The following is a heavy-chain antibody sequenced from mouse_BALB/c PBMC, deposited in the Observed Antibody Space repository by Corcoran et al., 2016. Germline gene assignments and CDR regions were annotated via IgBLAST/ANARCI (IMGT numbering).Heavy chain of an antibody. CDR2: INTYTGEP. J-gene: IGHJ2*01. CDR3: ARWGNYYFDY. V-gene: IGHV9-3-1*01. CDR1: GYTFTNYG. Sequence: QIQLVQSGPELKKPGETVKISCKASGYTFTNYGMNWVKQAPGKGLKWMGWINTYTGEPTYADDFKGRFAFSLETSASTAYLQINNLKNEDTATYFCARWGNYYFDYWCQGTTLTVSS. D-gene: IGHD2-1*01.